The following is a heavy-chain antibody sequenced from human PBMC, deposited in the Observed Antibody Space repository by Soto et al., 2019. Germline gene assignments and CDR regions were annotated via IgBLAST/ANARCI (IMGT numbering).Heavy chain of an antibody. CDR3: ARDGPPNYYDFWSGPPVGMDV. J-gene: IGHJ6*02. V-gene: IGHV1-18*01. Sequence: VKVSCKASGYTFTSYGISWVRQAPGQGLEWMGWISAYNGNTNYAQKLQGRVTMTTDTSTSTAYMELRSLRSDDTAVYYCARDGPPNYYDFWSGPPVGMDVWGQGTTVTVSS. CDR1: GYTFTSYG. D-gene: IGHD3-3*01. CDR2: ISAYNGNT.